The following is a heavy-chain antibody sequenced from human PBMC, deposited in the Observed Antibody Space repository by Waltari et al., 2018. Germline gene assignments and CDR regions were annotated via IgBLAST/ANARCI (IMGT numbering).Heavy chain of an antibody. V-gene: IGHV4-59*01. D-gene: IGHD6-6*01. CDR3: ARVLVVPNYYYYMDV. CDR1: GGSISSYY. CDR2: IYSSGST. Sequence: QVQLQESGPGLVKPSETLSLTCTVSGGSISSYYWRWIRQPPGKGLEWIGYIYSSGSTNYNPSLKSRVTISVDTSKNQFSLKLSSVTAADTAVYYCARVLVVPNYYYYMDVWGKGTTVTVSS. J-gene: IGHJ6*03.